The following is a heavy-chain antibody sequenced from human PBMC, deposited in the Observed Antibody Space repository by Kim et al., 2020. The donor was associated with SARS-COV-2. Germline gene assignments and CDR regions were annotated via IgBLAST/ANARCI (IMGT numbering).Heavy chain of an antibody. CDR2: IYYSGST. CDR3: ATELRFLEWLMGSDAFDI. V-gene: IGHV4-39*02. J-gene: IGHJ3*02. Sequence: SETLSLTCTVSGGSISSSSYYWGWIRQPPGKGLEWIGSIYYSGSTYYNPSLKIRVTISVDTSKNQFSLKLSSVTAADTAVYYCATELRFLEWLMGSDAFDIWGQGTMVTASS. CDR1: GGSISSSSYY. D-gene: IGHD3-3*01.